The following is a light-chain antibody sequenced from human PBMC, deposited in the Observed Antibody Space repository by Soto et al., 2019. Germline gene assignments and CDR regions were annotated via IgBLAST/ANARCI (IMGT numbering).Light chain of an antibody. CDR3: QQRSNWPPT. V-gene: IGKV3-11*01. CDR2: DAS. J-gene: IGKJ2*01. CDR1: QSLESS. Sequence: DIVLTQSPATLSLSPGQRATLSCRASQSLESSLVWYQQKPGQAPRLLIYDASNRVTGIPARFSGSGSGTDFTLTISSLQPADFAVYYCQQRSNWPPTFGKGTKLEIK.